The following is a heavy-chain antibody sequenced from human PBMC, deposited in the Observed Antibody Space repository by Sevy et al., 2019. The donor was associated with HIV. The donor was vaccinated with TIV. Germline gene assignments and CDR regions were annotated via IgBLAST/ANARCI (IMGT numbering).Heavy chain of an antibody. CDR2: IIPIFGTA. J-gene: IGHJ5*02. V-gene: IGHV1-69*13. D-gene: IGHD3-10*01. Sequence: ASVKVSCKASGGTFSSYAISWVRQAPGQGLEWMGGIIPIFGTANYAQKFQGRVTITADESTSTAYMELSSLRSEDTAVYYCARLGYYGSGRSPKPALNWFDPWGQGTLVTVSS. CDR3: ARLGYYGSGRSPKPALNWFDP. CDR1: GGTFSSYA.